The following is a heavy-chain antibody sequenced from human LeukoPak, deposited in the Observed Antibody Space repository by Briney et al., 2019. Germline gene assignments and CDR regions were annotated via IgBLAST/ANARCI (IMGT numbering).Heavy chain of an antibody. CDR3: ARSWFMKGCFDP. CDR2: MKPNSGKT. CDR1: GYTFTSYD. Sequence: ASVKVSCKASGYTFTSYDINWVRQAPGQGLEWMGWMKPNSGKTGYAPSFQGRVTMTRDTSISTAYLEVSSLRSEDTAVYYCARSWFMKGCFDPWGQGTLVTVSS. D-gene: IGHD6-13*01. V-gene: IGHV1-8*01. J-gene: IGHJ5*02.